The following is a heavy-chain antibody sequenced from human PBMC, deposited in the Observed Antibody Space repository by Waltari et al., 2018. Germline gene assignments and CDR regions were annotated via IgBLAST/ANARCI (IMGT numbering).Heavy chain of an antibody. CDR2: SYSGGST. CDR1: GFTFSSYA. Sequence: EVQLLESGGGLVQPGGSLRLSCAASGFTFSSYAMSWVRQAPGKGLEWVSVSYSGGSTYYADSVQGRFTISRDNSKNTLYLPMNSLRAEDTAVYYCAKDDAIENYFDYWGQGTLVTVSS. D-gene: IGHD2-8*01. V-gene: IGHV3-23*03. CDR3: AKDDAIENYFDY. J-gene: IGHJ4*02.